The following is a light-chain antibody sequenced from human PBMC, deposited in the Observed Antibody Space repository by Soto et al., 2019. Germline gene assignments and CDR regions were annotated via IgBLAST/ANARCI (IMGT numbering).Light chain of an antibody. V-gene: IGLV1-40*01. CDR2: ANT. CDR1: SSYIGAGYD. Sequence: QSVLTQPPSVSGAPGQRVTISCTGSSSYIGAGYDVHWYQQLPGTAPKLLIYANTNRPSGVPDRFSGSKSGTSASLAITGLQAEDAADYYCQSYDDSLGGHVIFGGGTKLTVL. CDR3: QSYDDSLGGHVI. J-gene: IGLJ2*01.